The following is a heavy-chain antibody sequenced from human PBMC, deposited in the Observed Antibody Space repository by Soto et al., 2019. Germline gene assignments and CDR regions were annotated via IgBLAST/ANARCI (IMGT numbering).Heavy chain of an antibody. Sequence: PGGSLRLSCTASGFTFNRYAMTWVRQAPGKGLEWVSGLSDSGGSIYYADSVKGRFTISRDNSMNTLYLQMNTLRAEDTAVYYCAKVSSAWYAGFFDLWGQGTLVTVSS. V-gene: IGHV3-23*01. CDR2: LSDSGGSI. CDR3: AKVSSAWYAGFFDL. CDR1: GFTFNRYA. D-gene: IGHD2-8*01. J-gene: IGHJ4*02.